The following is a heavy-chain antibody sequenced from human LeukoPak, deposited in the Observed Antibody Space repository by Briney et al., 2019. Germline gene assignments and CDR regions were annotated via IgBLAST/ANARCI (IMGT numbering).Heavy chain of an antibody. V-gene: IGHV3-30*18. CDR2: ISYDGSSK. Sequence: GGSLRLSCAASGFTFSSYGMHWVRQAPGKGLEWVAVISYDGSSKYYADSVKGRFTISRDNSKNTLYLQMNSLRAEDTAVYYCAKDYGSGSFWYWGQGTLVTVSS. D-gene: IGHD3-10*01. CDR1: GFTFSSYG. J-gene: IGHJ4*02. CDR3: AKDYGSGSFWY.